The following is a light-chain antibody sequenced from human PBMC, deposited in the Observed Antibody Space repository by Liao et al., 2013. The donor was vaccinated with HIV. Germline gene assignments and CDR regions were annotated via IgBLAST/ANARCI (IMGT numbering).Light chain of an antibody. Sequence: SYELTQPPSVSVAPGKTATISCGGDSIGSKSVHWYQQRPGQAPVLVMSYDSDRPSGIPERFSGSNSGNTATLTISRVEAVDEADYYCHVWDSATDQQVFGGGTRLTVL. J-gene: IGLJ2*01. CDR2: YDS. CDR3: HVWDSATDQQV. V-gene: IGLV3-21*01. CDR1: SIGSKS.